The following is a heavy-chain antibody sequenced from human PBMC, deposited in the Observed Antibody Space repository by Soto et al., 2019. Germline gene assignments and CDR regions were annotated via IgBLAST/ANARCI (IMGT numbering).Heavy chain of an antibody. Sequence: QVQLVESGGGVVQPGRSLRLSCAASGFTFSSYAMHWVRQAPGKGLEWVAVISYDGSNKYYADSVKGRFTISRDNSQTTLYLKMNSLRAEDTAVYYRARDPLWGTAMVLWYFDLWGRGTLVTVSS. CDR1: GFTFSSYA. V-gene: IGHV3-30-3*01. CDR2: ISYDGSNK. D-gene: IGHD5-18*01. J-gene: IGHJ2*01. CDR3: ARDPLWGTAMVLWYFDL.